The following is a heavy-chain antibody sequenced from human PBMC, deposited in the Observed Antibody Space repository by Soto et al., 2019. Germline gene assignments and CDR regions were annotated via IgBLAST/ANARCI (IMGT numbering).Heavy chain of an antibody. CDR3: AREWDYYASRTYSNWFDP. D-gene: IGHD3-10*01. CDR2: ISPYNGNT. Sequence: QVQLVQSGAEVKKPGASVKVSCKASGYTFTSYGITWVRQAPGQGLEWMGWISPYNGNTNYAQKLQGRVTMTTDTSMSTAYMELRSLRYDDTAVYYCAREWDYYASRTYSNWFDPWGQGTLVIVSS. V-gene: IGHV1-18*01. CDR1: GYTFTSYG. J-gene: IGHJ5*02.